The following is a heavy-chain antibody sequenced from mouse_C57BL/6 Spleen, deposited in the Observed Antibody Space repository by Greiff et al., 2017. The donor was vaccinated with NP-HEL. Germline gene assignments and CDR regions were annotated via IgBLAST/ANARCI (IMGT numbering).Heavy chain of an antibody. D-gene: IGHD1-1*02. Sequence: EVQGVESGGGLVKPGGSLKLSCAASGFTFSSYAMSWVRQTPEKRLEWVATISDGGSYTYYPDNVKGRFTISRDNAKNNLYLQMSHLKSEDTAMYYWATMASRSMDYWGQGTSVTVSS. CDR1: GFTFSSYA. CDR3: ATMASRSMDY. CDR2: ISDGGSYT. J-gene: IGHJ4*01. V-gene: IGHV5-4*01.